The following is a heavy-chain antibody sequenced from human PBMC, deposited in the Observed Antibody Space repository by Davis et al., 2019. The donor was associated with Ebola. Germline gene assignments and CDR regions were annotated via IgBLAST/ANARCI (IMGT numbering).Heavy chain of an antibody. J-gene: IGHJ6*02. D-gene: IGHD3-22*01. CDR1: GFSFHDYA. V-gene: IGHV3-9*01. CDR3: AKDTSPTMSQGDGMDV. Sequence: SLKISCAASGFSFHDYAMHWVRQVPGKGLEWVSGINWNSGRIGYADSTRGRFTISRDNAKNSLYLQINSLRPEDTALYYCAKDTSPTMSQGDGMDVWGQGTTVTVSS. CDR2: INWNSGRI.